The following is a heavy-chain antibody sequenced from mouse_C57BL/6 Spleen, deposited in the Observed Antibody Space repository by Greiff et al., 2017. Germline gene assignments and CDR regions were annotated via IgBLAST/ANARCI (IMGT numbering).Heavy chain of an antibody. CDR3: AVYDGPFAY. V-gene: IGHV1-9*01. D-gene: IGHD2-3*01. J-gene: IGHJ3*01. CDR2: ILPGSGST. CDR1: GYTFTGYW. Sequence: VQLQQSGAELMKPGASVKLSCKATGYTFTGYWIEWVKQRPGHGLEWIGEILPGSGSTNYNQKFKDKATLTADKSSSTAYMQLSSLTYEDSAVYYCAVYDGPFAYWGQGTLVTVSA.